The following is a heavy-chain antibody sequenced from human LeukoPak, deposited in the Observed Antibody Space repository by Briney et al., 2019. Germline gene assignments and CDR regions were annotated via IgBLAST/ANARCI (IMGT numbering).Heavy chain of an antibody. CDR1: GFTFSSYW. J-gene: IGHJ6*03. CDR2: IKQDGSEK. V-gene: IGHV3-7*01. CDR3: ARARYSSGWYGYYYYYMDV. Sequence: GGSLRLSCAASGFTFSSYWMSWVRQAPGKGLEWVANIKQDGSEKYYVDSVKGRFTISRDNAENSLYLQMNSLRAEDTAVYYCARARYSSGWYGYYYYYMDVWGKGTTVTVSS. D-gene: IGHD6-19*01.